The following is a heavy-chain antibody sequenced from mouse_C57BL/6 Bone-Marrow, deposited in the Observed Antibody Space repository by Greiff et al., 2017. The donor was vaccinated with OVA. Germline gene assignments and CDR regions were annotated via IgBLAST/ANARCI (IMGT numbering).Heavy chain of an antibody. J-gene: IGHJ4*01. CDR3: ARFPITTVVATDYYAMDY. CDR1: GYSFTDYN. D-gene: IGHD1-1*01. CDR2: INPNYGTT. V-gene: IGHV1-39*01. Sequence: VQLKQSGPELVKPGASVKISCKASGYSFTDYNMNWVKQSNGKSLEWIGVINPNYGTTSYNQKFKGKATLTVDQSSSTAYMQLNSLTSEDSAVYYCARFPITTVVATDYYAMDYWGQGTSVTVSS.